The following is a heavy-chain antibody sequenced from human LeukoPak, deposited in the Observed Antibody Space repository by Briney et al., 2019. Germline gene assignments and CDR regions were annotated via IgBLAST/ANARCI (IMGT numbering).Heavy chain of an antibody. J-gene: IGHJ3*02. Sequence: AGGSLRLSCVVSGFTFSSYAMGWVRQAPGKRPEWVSSLTDSGGTTYYVDSVKGRFTISRDNSKNTLYLHMNSLRAEDTAMYYCAKKRDAFDIWGQGTVVAVSS. CDR3: AKKRDAFDI. V-gene: IGHV3-23*01. CDR1: GFTFSSYA. D-gene: IGHD5-24*01. CDR2: LTDSGGTT.